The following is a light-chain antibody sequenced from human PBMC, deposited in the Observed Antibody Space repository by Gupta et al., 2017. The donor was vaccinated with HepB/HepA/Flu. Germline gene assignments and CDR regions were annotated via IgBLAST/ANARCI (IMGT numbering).Light chain of an antibody. CDR3: QQYDNSPPKYT. Sequence: EIVLTQSPGTLSLSPGERATLSCRASQTVSSRCLAWYRHKPGQAPRLLIFGASSRATGLPDRFSGSGSGTDFTLTISRLEPEDFAVYYCQQYDNSPPKYTFGQGTKLEIK. V-gene: IGKV3-20*01. CDR2: GAS. CDR1: QTVSSRC. J-gene: IGKJ2*01.